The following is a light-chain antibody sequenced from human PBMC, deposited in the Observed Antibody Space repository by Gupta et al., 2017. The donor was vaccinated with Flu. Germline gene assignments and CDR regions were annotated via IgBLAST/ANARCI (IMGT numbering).Light chain of an antibody. CDR2: HDI. J-gene: IGLJ3*02. Sequence: YAVCYQQKYGQSPVMVIFHDIRRPSGIPERFSGTNSGNNATLTISEAQAADEAVYYCQAWDTSSAYLVFGGGTRLTVL. V-gene: IGLV3-1*01. CDR3: QAWDTSSAYLV. CDR1: Y.